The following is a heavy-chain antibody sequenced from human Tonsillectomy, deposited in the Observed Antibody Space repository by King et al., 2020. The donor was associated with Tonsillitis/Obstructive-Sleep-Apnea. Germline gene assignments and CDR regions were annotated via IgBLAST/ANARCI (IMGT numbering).Heavy chain of an antibody. D-gene: IGHD4-11*01. CDR2: IYYTGST. V-gene: IGHV4-39*01. CDR3: ARDYSNYALYSYYYMAV. Sequence: QLQESGPGLVRPSETLSLTCTLSGGSITNSNYYWGWIRQPPGKGLEWIGSIYYTGSTYYNPSLKSRVTISVDTSKNQFSLKLSSVTAADTAVYYCARDYSNYALYSYYYMAVWGKGTTVTVSS. J-gene: IGHJ6*03. CDR1: GGSITNSNYY.